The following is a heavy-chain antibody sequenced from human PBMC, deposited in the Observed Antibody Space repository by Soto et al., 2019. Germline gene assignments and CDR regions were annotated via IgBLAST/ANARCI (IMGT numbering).Heavy chain of an antibody. J-gene: IGHJ5*02. V-gene: IGHV4-31*03. CDR3: ARVGRVGSVVTTIHNYIDP. Sequence: QVQLQESGPGLVKPSQTLSLTCTVSGGSISSGGYYWSWIRQHPGKGLEWIGYIYYSGSTYYNPSLKGRATISVDTSKSQFSLKLSSLTAADTAVYYCARVGRVGSVVTTIHNYIDPWGQGTLVTVSS. CDR1: GGSISSGGYY. D-gene: IGHD5-12*01. CDR2: IYYSGST.